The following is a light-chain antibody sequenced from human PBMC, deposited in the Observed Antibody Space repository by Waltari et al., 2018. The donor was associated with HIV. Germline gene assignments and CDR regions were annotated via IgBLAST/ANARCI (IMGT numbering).Light chain of an antibody. J-gene: IGKJ3*01. CDR1: QTISRF. Sequence: DIQMTQSPSSLSASVGDRVTITCRASQTISRFLHWYQQKQGEAPKLLIYAASSLQSGVPSRFSGSGSGTDFTLTISSLQPADFATYYCQQSYTTPFTFGPGTTVDIK. CDR2: AAS. V-gene: IGKV1-39*01. CDR3: QQSYTTPFT.